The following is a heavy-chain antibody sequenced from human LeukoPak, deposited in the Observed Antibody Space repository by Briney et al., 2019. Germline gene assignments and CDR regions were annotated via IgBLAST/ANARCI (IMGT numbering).Heavy chain of an antibody. V-gene: IGHV3-23*01. D-gene: IGHD2-15*01. CDR1: GFTFSTYA. Sequence: GGSLRLSCAASGFTFSTYAMSWVRQAPGKGLEWVSAISGSGVTTYYADSVKGRFTISRDNSKNTLYPQMNSPRAEDTAVYFCANYYCSGGTCSHFDYWGQGSQVTVSS. CDR3: ANYYCSGGTCSHFDY. CDR2: ISGSGVTT. J-gene: IGHJ4*02.